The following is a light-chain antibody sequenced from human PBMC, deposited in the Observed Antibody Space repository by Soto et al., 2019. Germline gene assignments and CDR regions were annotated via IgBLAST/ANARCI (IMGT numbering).Light chain of an antibody. CDR1: QSISSSY. V-gene: IGKV3-20*01. J-gene: IGKJ2*01. Sequence: EIVLTQSPGTLSLSPGEGAALSCRTSQSISSSYLAWYQQKPGQAPRLLIYAASSRATGIPDRFSGSGSGTDFTLTISRLELEDFAVYYCQLYGGSHMFSFGQGTKLEIK. CDR2: AAS. CDR3: QLYGGSHMFS.